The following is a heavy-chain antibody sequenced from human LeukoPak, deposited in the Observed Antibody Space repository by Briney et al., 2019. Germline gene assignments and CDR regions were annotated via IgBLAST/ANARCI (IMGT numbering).Heavy chain of an antibody. CDR2: ISGSGGST. D-gene: IGHD3-16*02. CDR1: GFTFSSYA. Sequence: GGPLRLSCAASGFTFSSYAMSWVRQAPGKGLEWVSAISGSGGSTYYADSVKGRFTISRDNSKNTLYLQMNSLRAEDTAVYYCAKGADTITFGGVIAFDYWGQGTLVTVSS. J-gene: IGHJ4*02. V-gene: IGHV3-23*01. CDR3: AKGADTITFGGVIAFDY.